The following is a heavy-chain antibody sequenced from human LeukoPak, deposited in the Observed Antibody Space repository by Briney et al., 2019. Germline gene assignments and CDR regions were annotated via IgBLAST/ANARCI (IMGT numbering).Heavy chain of an antibody. CDR3: ARLDATVTTPDDAFDI. J-gene: IGHJ3*02. Sequence: SQTLSLTCTVSGGSISSGDYYWSWIRQPPGKGLEWIGYIYYSGSTYYNPSLKSRVTISVDTSKNQFSLKLSSVTAADTAVYYCARLDATVTTPDDAFDIWGQGTMVTVSS. V-gene: IGHV4-30-4*01. CDR1: GGSISSGDYY. D-gene: IGHD4-11*01. CDR2: IYYSGST.